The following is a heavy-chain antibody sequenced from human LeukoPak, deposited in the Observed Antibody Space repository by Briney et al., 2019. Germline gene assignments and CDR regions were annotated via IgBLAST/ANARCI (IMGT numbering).Heavy chain of an antibody. CDR3: AKGESSSWFD. Sequence: GGSLRLSCAASGFXFSTYRIHWVRQGPGKGLVWVSGMNSDGSSTVYADSVKGRFTNSRDNAKNTLYLQMNSLRAEDTAVYYCAKGESSSWFDWGQGTLVTVSS. CDR1: GFXFSTYR. V-gene: IGHV3-74*01. D-gene: IGHD6-13*01. J-gene: IGHJ4*02. CDR2: MNSDGSST.